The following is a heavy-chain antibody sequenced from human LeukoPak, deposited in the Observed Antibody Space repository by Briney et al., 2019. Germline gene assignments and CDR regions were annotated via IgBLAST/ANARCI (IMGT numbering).Heavy chain of an antibody. D-gene: IGHD6-13*01. CDR3: ARGLGIAAAGTAYYFDY. V-gene: IGHV4-34*01. J-gene: IGHJ4*02. CDR1: GGSFSGYY. CDR2: INHSGST. Sequence: SETLSLTCAVYGGSFSGYYWSWIRQPPGKGLEWIGEINHSGSTNYNPSLKSRVTISVDTSKNQFSLKLSSVTAADTAVYYCARGLGIAAAGTAYYFDYWGQGTLVTVSS.